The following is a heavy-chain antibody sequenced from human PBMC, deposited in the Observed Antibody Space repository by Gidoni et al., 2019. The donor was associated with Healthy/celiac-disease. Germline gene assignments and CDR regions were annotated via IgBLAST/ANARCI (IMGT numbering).Heavy chain of an antibody. D-gene: IGHD6-25*01. J-gene: IGHJ4*02. CDR1: GFTFSSYS. CDR2: ISSSSSSI. Sequence: EVQLVEAGGGRVTPGGSLRLSCAASGFTFSSYSMNWVRQATGKGLEWVSSISSSSSSIYYADSVKGRFNISRDTAKNYLYRQMNSLRAEDTAVYYCARDFPGNAGGGLDDYWGQGTLVTVSS. V-gene: IGHV3-21*01. CDR3: ARDFPGNAGGGLDDY.